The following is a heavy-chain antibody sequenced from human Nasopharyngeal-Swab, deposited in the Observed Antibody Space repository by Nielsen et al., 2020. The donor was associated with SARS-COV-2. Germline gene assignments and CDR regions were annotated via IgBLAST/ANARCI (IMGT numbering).Heavy chain of an antibody. J-gene: IGHJ4*02. CDR1: GFTFSSYG. CDR3: ATLRGYSSSSPFDY. Sequence: GGSLRLSCAASGFTFSSYGMHWVRQAPGKGLEWVAVIWYDGSNKYYADSVKGRFTISRDNAKNSLYLQMNSLRAEDTAVYYCATLRGYSSSSPFDYWGQGTLVTVSS. D-gene: IGHD6-6*01. V-gene: IGHV3-33*01. CDR2: IWYDGSNK.